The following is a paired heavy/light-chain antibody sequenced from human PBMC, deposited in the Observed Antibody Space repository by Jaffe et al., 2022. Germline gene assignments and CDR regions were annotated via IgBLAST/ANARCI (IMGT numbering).Heavy chain of an antibody. J-gene: IGHJ5*02. D-gene: IGHD6-13*01. CDR1: GFTFSHYA. CDR2: ISGSGGTT. V-gene: IGHV3-23*01. Sequence: EVQLLESGGGLEQPGGSLRLSCAASGFTFSHYAMSWVRQAPGKGLEWVSGISGSGGTTYYADSVKGRFTISRDNSKNTLYLQMISLRAEDSALYYCAKDPIAEGAVGYFDPWGQGTLVTVSS. CDR3: AKDPIAEGAVGYFDP.
Light chain of an antibody. J-gene: IGKJ2*01. CDR3: QQHTTWPPGAT. V-gene: IGKV3-11*01. CDR1: QSVSTY. Sequence: EIVLTQSPATLSLSPGERATLSCRASQSVSTYLAWYQQKPGQAPRLLIYDASNRATGIPARFSGSGSGTDFTLTISSLEPGDFAIYYCQQHTTWPPGATFGQGTKVEIK. CDR2: DAS.